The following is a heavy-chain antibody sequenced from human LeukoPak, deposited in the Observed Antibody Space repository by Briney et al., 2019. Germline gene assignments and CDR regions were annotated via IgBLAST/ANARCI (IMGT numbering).Heavy chain of an antibody. CDR3: ARAGSHWHYVY. D-gene: IGHD3-10*01. CDR1: GFTFSGFS. J-gene: IGHJ4*02. V-gene: IGHV3-7*01. CDR2: IKQDGSER. Sequence: GGSLRLSCAASGFTFSGFSMSWVHQSPTKGLEWVANIKQDGSERYYVDSVKGRFTISRDNAKNSLSLQMNNLRVEDTAVYYCARAGSHWHYVYWGQGTVVTVSS.